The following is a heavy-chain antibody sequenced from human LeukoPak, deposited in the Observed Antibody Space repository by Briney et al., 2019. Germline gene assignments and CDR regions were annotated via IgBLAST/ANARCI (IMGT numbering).Heavy chain of an antibody. CDR2: IYYSGST. Sequence: PSETLSLTCTVSGGSISSGAYHWSRIRQHPGKGLEWIGYIYYSGSTYHNPSLKSRVAISVDTSKNQFSLKLSSVTAADTAVYYCARSTDSSGYYFDYWGQGTLVTVSS. V-gene: IGHV4-31*03. CDR1: GGSISSGAYH. D-gene: IGHD3-22*01. J-gene: IGHJ4*02. CDR3: ARSTDSSGYYFDY.